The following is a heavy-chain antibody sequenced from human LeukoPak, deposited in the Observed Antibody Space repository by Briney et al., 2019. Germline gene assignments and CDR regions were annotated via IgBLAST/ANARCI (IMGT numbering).Heavy chain of an antibody. CDR1: GYTFTSYC. Sequence: GASVKVSCKASGYTFTSYCISWVRQAPGQGLEWMGWISADNGNTNYAQKLQSRVTMTTDTSTSTAYMELRSLRSDDTAVYYCAREVLRYFDWPLDYWGQGTLVTVSS. CDR3: AREVLRYFDWPLDY. V-gene: IGHV1-18*01. CDR2: ISADNGNT. D-gene: IGHD3-9*01. J-gene: IGHJ4*02.